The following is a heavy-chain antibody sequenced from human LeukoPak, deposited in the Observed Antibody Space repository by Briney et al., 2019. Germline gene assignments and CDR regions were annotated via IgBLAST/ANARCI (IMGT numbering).Heavy chain of an antibody. D-gene: IGHD2-2*01. V-gene: IGHV1-2*06. CDR3: VRVGFTTSWSNFDY. CDR1: GYTFPAYF. J-gene: IGHJ4*02. CDR2: INPNGGDT. Sequence: ASVKVSCKAAGYTFPAYFMHWVRQAPGQGLEWMGRINPNGGDTNYAQKFQGRVTMASDTSISTAYMELNSLMSDDTAVYYCVRVGFTTSWSNFDYWGQGTPVTVSS.